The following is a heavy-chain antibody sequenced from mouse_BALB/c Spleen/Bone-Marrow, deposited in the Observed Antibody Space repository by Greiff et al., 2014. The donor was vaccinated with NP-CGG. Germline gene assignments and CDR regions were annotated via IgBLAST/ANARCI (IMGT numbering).Heavy chain of an antibody. CDR3: ARRDGSTYYYAMDY. V-gene: IGHV1-80*01. CDR2: IYPGDGDT. J-gene: IGHJ4*01. D-gene: IGHD1-1*01. Sequence: QVQLQQSGAELVRPGSSVKISCKASGYAFSNYWMNWVKQRPGQGLDWIGQIYPGDGDTNYNGKFKGKATLTADKSSSTAYMQLSSLTSEDSAVYFCARRDGSTYYYAMDYWGQGTSVTVSS. CDR1: GYAFSNYW.